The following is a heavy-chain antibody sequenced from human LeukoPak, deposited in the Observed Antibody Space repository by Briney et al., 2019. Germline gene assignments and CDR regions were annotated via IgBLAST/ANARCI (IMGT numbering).Heavy chain of an antibody. CDR1: GYTFTSYG. V-gene: IGHV1-18*01. CDR3: ARGYCSGGSCYRFDY. J-gene: IGHJ4*02. CDR2: ISAYNGNT. Sequence: ASVKVSCKASGYTFTSYGISWVRQAPGQGLEWMGWISAYNGNTNYAQKLQGRVTMTPDTSTSTAYMELRSLRSDDTAVYYCARGYCSGGSCYRFDYWGQGTLVTVSS. D-gene: IGHD2-15*01.